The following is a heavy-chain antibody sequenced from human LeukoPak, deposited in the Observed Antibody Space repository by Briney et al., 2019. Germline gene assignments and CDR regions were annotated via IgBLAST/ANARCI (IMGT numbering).Heavy chain of an antibody. CDR2: IIPIFDTA. D-gene: IGHD6-19*01. J-gene: IGHJ4*02. CDR1: GGTFSNYA. CDR3: ARDYSSGWYSVDY. V-gene: IGHV1-69*13. Sequence: SVKVSCKASGGTFSNYAISWVRQAPGQGLEWMGGIIPIFDTADYAQKFQGRLTITADESTSTAYMELRSLRSDDTAIYYCARDYSSGWYSVDYWGQGTLITVSS.